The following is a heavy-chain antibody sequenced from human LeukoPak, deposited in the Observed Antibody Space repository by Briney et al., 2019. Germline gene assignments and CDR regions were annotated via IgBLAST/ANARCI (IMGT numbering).Heavy chain of an antibody. Sequence: SGGSLRLSCAASGFTFSSYSMNWVRQAPGKGLEWVSSISSSSSYIYYADSVKGRFTISRDSAKNSLYLQMNSLRAEDTAVYYCARDPHYYDSSGYYGYWGQGTLVTVSS. V-gene: IGHV3-21*01. J-gene: IGHJ4*02. CDR2: ISSSSSYI. CDR1: GFTFSSYS. CDR3: ARDPHYYDSSGYYGY. D-gene: IGHD3-22*01.